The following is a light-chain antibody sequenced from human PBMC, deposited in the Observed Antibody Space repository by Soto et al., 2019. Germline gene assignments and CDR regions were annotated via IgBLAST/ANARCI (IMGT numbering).Light chain of an antibody. J-gene: IGLJ3*02. CDR3: CSYAGSSTWV. CDR2: EVS. CDR1: SSDVGSYNF. Sequence: QSALTQPASVSGSPGQSITISCTGTSSDVGSYNFVSWYQQHPGKAPKFMIYEVSKRPSGVTNRFSGSKSGTTASLTISGLQTDDEADYYCCSYAGSSTWVFGGGTKLTVL. V-gene: IGLV2-23*02.